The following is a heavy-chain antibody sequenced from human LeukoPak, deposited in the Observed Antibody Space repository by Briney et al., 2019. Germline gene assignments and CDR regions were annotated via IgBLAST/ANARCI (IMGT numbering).Heavy chain of an antibody. CDR1: GFTFTNYN. CDR2: INPNSGGT. D-gene: IGHD3-22*01. Sequence: ASVKVSCKASGFTFTNYNMHWVRQAPGQGLEWMGWINPNSGGTNYAQKFQGRVTMTRDTSISTAYMELSRLRSDDTAVYYCARAYYYDSSGYYYWGQGTLVTVSS. V-gene: IGHV1-2*02. J-gene: IGHJ4*02. CDR3: ARAYYYDSSGYYY.